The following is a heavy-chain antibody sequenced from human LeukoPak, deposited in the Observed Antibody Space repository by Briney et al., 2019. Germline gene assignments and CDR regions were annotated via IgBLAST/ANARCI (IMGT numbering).Heavy chain of an antibody. Sequence: GESLKISCKGSGYSFTSYWIGWVRQMPGKGLEWMGIIYPGDSDTRYSPSFQGQVTISAAKSISTAYLQWSSLKASDTAVYFCARHGPEIVVVPASIPLDYWGQGTLVTVSS. J-gene: IGHJ4*02. V-gene: IGHV5-51*01. D-gene: IGHD2-2*01. CDR2: IYPGDSDT. CDR1: GYSFTSYW. CDR3: ARHGPEIVVVPASIPLDY.